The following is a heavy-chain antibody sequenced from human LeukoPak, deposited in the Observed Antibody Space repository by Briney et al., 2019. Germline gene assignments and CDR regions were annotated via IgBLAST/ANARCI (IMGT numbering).Heavy chain of an antibody. CDR1: GYTFTSYD. Sequence: ASVKVSCKASGYTFTSYDINWVRQATGQGLEWMGWMNPNSGNTGYAQKFQGRVTMTRNTSISTAYMELSRLRSDDTAVYYCARAYGDYRDYFDYWGQGTLVTVSS. V-gene: IGHV1-8*01. J-gene: IGHJ4*02. CDR3: ARAYGDYRDYFDY. CDR2: MNPNSGNT. D-gene: IGHD4-17*01.